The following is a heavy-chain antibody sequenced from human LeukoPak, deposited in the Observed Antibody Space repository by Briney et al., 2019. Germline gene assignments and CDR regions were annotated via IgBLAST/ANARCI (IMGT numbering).Heavy chain of an antibody. V-gene: IGHV4-59*11. CDR3: ERFMSYDFWSGYYWNYYYYYMDV. J-gene: IGHJ6*03. CDR1: GGSISSHY. Sequence: SETLSLTCTVSGGSISSHYWSWIRQPLGKGLEGIGYIYYSGNTNYKPSLKSRVTISVDTSKHQFSLKLSSVTAADPAVYYCERFMSYDFWSGYYWNYYYYYMDVWGKGTTVSVSS. CDR2: IYYSGNT. D-gene: IGHD3-3*01.